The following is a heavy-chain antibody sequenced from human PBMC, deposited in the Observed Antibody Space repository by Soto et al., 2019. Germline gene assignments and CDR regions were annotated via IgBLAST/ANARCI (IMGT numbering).Heavy chain of an antibody. CDR3: AKNGRSPGSKRPFYSYYYGMDV. CDR2: ISASGGTT. J-gene: IGHJ6*02. V-gene: IGHV3-23*01. CDR1: GFTFNTYA. Sequence: PGGSLRLSCAASGFTFNTYAMSWVRQAPGKGLEWVSVISASGGTTYYGDSVEGRFTISRDNSKNTLYLQMTSLRADDTAVYYCAKNGRSPGSKRPFYSYYYGMDVWGQGTTVTVSS. D-gene: IGHD2-2*01.